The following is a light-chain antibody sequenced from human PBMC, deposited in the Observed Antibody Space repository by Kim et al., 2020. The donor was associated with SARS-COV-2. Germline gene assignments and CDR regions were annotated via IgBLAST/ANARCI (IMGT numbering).Light chain of an antibody. CDR2: DVN. CDR1: SSNIGSYNY. J-gene: IGLJ3*02. V-gene: IGLV2-14*03. Sequence: GQCITISCTGTSSNIGSYNYVSWHQQHPGKAPKLMIYDVNKRPSGISSRFSGSKSGSAASLTISGLQAEDEADYYCSSFTTRSTLVFGGGTQLTVL. CDR3: SSFTTRSTLV.